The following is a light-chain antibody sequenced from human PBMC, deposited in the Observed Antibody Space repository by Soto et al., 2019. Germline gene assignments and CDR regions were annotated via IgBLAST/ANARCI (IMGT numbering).Light chain of an antibody. V-gene: IGKV1-27*01. CDR1: QAISSY. J-gene: IGKJ1*01. CDR3: QNYNSAPRA. Sequence: DIEMTQSPSSLSASVGDRVTITCRASQAISSYSAWYQQKPGKAPKLLIYAASTLQSGVPSRFSGSGSGTDFTITISSLQPEDVATYYCQNYNSAPRAFGQGTKVEIK. CDR2: AAS.